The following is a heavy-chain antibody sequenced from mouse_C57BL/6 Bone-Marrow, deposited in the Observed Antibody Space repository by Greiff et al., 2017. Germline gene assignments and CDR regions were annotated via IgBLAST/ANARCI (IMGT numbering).Heavy chain of an antibody. V-gene: IGHV1-61*01. CDR3: ARGGNY. J-gene: IGHJ2*01. Sequence: QVQLQQPGAELLRPGSSVRLSCKASGYTFTSYWMGWVKQRPGPGLDWICNIHPSDGEPHYNQKFKDKATLTVEKSSSTAYMQLSSLASEDSAVYYCARGGNYWGQGTTLTVSS. D-gene: IGHD1-1*02. CDR2: IHPSDGEP. CDR1: GYTFTSYW.